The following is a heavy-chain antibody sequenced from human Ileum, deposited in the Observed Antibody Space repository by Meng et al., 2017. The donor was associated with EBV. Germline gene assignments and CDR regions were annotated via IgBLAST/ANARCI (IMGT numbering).Heavy chain of an antibody. J-gene: IGHJ4*02. CDR3: ARAGNGGSYYFTY. V-gene: IGHV1-18*01. CDR2: ISAYNGNT. D-gene: IGHD1-26*01. Sequence: LVQLGADVEKLWDSGKASCKASSLPFSNYGSSWLRQAPGQGLEWMGWISAYNGNTNDAQNLQGRVTMTTDTSTGTAYMEVRSLRSDDTAVYYCARAGNGGSYYFTYWGQGTLVTVSS. CDR1: SLPFSNYG.